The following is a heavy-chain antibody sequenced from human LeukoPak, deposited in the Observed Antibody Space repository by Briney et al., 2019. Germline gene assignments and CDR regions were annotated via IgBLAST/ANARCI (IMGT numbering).Heavy chain of an antibody. Sequence: PGESLKISCKGSGYSFTNYWIAWVRQMSGKGLEWMGIIYPGDSATRYSPSFQGQVSISADKSISTAYLQWSSLKASDTAMYYCARDRQQLVRGDYFDYWGQGTLVTVSS. CDR1: GYSFTNYW. J-gene: IGHJ4*02. CDR2: IYPGDSAT. CDR3: ARDRQQLVRGDYFDY. D-gene: IGHD6-13*01. V-gene: IGHV5-51*01.